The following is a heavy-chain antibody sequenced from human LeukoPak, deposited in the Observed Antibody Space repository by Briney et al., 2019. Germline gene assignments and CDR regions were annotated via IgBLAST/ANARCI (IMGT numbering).Heavy chain of an antibody. CDR2: INSDGSST. V-gene: IGHV3-74*01. CDR1: GFTFSSYW. Sequence: GGSLRLSCAASGFTFSSYWMHWVRQAPGKGLVWVSRINSDGSSTIYADSVKGRFTISRDNAKNTLYLQMNSLRVEDTAVYYCAKDSSGWYFDIWGQGTMVTVSS. J-gene: IGHJ3*02. D-gene: IGHD6-19*01. CDR3: AKDSSGWYFDI.